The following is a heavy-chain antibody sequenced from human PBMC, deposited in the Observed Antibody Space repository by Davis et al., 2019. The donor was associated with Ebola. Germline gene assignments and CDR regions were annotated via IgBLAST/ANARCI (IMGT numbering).Heavy chain of an antibody. Sequence: MPSETLSLTCTVSGGSISSYYWSWIRQPPGKGLEWIGYIHYSGDTKSNPSLKSRVTISVDTSKNQFSLKLSSVTAADTAVYYCARHGNHYYYGMDVWGQGTTVTVSS. CDR2: IHYSGDT. V-gene: IGHV4-59*08. D-gene: IGHD1-14*01. CDR1: GGSISSYY. J-gene: IGHJ6*02. CDR3: ARHGNHYYYGMDV.